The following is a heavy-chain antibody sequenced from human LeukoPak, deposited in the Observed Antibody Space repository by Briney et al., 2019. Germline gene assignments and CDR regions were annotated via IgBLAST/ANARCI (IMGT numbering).Heavy chain of an antibody. CDR3: ARVSNFLEFSANFDY. J-gene: IGHJ4*02. V-gene: IGHV1-2*02. CDR1: GYTFTGYY. Sequence: GASVNVSCKASGYTFTGYYMHWVRQAPGQGLEWMGWINPNSGGTNYAQKFQGRVTMTRDTSISTAYMELSRLRSDDTAVYYCARVSNFLEFSANFDYWGQGTLVTVSS. D-gene: IGHD2/OR15-2a*01. CDR2: INPNSGGT.